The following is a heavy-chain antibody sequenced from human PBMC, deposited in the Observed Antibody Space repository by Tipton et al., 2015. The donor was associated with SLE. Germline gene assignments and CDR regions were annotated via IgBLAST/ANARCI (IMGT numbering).Heavy chain of an antibody. CDR2: ISYDGSNK. Sequence: SLRLSCAASGFTVSSNYMSWVRQAPGKGLEWVAVISYDGSNKYYADSVKGQFTISRDNSKNTLYLQMNSLRAEDTAVYYCAEGAYYDFWSGPSFDYWGQGTLVTVSS. J-gene: IGHJ4*02. V-gene: IGHV3-30-3*01. CDR3: AEGAYYDFWSGPSFDY. D-gene: IGHD3-3*01. CDR1: GFTVSSNY.